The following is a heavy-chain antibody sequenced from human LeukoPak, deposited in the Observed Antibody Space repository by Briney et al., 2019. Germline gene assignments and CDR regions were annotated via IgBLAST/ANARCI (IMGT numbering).Heavy chain of an antibody. CDR1: GGSISSYY. J-gene: IGHJ4*02. V-gene: IGHV4-59*01. CDR2: IYYSGSI. CDR3: ARERDYFDY. Sequence: PSETLSLTCTASGGSISSYYWSWIRQPPGKGLEWIGYIYYSGSINYNPSLKSRVTISVDTSKNQFSLKLSSVTAADTAVYYCARERDYFDYWGQGTLVTVSS.